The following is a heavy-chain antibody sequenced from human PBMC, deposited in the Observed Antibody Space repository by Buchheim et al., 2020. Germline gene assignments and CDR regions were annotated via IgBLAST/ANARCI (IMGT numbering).Heavy chain of an antibody. CDR3: ARDLRFLEWPPCCMDV. V-gene: IGHV3-30*04. J-gene: IGHJ6*02. CDR1: GFTFSSYA. CDR2: ISYDGSNK. Sequence: QVQLVESGGGVVQPGRSLRLSCAASGFTFSSYAMHWVRQAPGKGLEWVAVISYDGSNKYYADSVKGRFTISRDNSKNTLHLQMNSLRAEDTAVYYCARDLRFLEWPPCCMDVWGQGTT. D-gene: IGHD3-3*01.